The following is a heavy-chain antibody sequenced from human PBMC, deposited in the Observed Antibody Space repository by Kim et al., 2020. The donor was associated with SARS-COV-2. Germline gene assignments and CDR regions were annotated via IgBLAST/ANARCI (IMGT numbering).Heavy chain of an antibody. V-gene: IGHV3-15*01. CDR3: TTEVWELFP. J-gene: IGHJ5*02. D-gene: IGHD1-26*01. CDR2: GTT. Sequence: GTTDYAAPVKGRFTISRDDSKNTLYLQMNSLKTEDTAVYYCTTEVWELFPWGQGTLVTVSS.